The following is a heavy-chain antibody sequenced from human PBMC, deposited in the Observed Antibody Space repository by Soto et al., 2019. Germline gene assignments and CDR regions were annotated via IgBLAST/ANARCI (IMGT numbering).Heavy chain of an antibody. CDR3: ARDREVRCLEWGLADY. Sequence: QVQLVESGGGVVQPGRSLRLSCAASGFTFSSYAMHWVRQAPGTGLEWVAVISYDGSNKYYADSVKGRFTISRDNSTNSLYLQMNSQRAEDTAVYYCARDREVRCLEWGLADYWGQGTLVTVTS. CDR1: GFTFSSYA. CDR2: ISYDGSNK. V-gene: IGHV3-30-3*01. J-gene: IGHJ4*02. D-gene: IGHD3-3*01.